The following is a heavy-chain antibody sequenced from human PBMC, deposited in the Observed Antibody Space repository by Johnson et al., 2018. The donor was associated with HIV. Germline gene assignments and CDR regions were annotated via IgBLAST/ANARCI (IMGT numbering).Heavy chain of an antibody. D-gene: IGHD3-9*01. CDR1: GFTFSSYA. J-gene: IGHJ3*02. Sequence: MQLVESGGGVVQPGRSLRLSCAASGFTFSSYAMHWVRQAPGKGLEWVANIKQDGSEKYYVDSVKGRFTMSRDNAKKSLYLQMNSLRAEDTAVYYCAREEGTDILTRGDAFDIWGQGTTVTASS. CDR2: IKQDGSEK. CDR3: AREEGTDILTRGDAFDI. V-gene: IGHV3-7*01.